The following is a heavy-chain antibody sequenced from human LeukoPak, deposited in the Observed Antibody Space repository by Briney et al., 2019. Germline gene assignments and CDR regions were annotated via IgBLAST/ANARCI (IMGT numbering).Heavy chain of an antibody. CDR2: IRSKSNGGTT. J-gene: IGHJ4*02. CDR3: VRDYRYAGHESVY. D-gene: IGHD5-12*01. Sequence: GGSLRLSCTTSGFTFADHAMSWFRQAPGKGLEWVGFIRSKSNGGTTHYAASVEGRFTISRDDSNSIAYLQMNSLKTEDTAVYYCVRDYRYAGHESVYWGQGTLVTVSS. V-gene: IGHV3-49*03. CDR1: GFTFADHA.